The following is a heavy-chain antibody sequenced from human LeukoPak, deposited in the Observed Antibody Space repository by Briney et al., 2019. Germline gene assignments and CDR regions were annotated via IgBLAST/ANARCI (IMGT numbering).Heavy chain of an antibody. V-gene: IGHV3-7*01. CDR2: IKNDGAVK. D-gene: IGHD3-22*01. CDR1: GFTFSYHW. J-gene: IGHJ4*02. Sequence: GGSLRLSCAASGFTFSYHWMTWVRQAPGKGLEWVANIKNDGAVKNYVDSVKGRFTISRDNAKNSLYLQMNSLRDEDTAVYYXXXXXXXXXXXSSGYQYYFDYWGQGTLVTVSS. CDR3: XXXXXXXXXXSSGYQYYFDY.